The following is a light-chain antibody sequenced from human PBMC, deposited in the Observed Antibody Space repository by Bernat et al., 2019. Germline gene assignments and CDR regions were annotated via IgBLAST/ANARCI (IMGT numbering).Light chain of an antibody. Sequence: EILMTQSPASLSVSPGERVTLSCRASQNIYNFLAWYQQKPGQPPRLVMYGASTRATGVPDRFSGSGSGTDFTLTISSLQSEDFATYYCQQYNFWPQAVPFGGATRVE. CDR1: QNIYNF. CDR2: GAS. CDR3: QQYNFWPQAVP. J-gene: IGKJ4*01. V-gene: IGKV3-15*01.